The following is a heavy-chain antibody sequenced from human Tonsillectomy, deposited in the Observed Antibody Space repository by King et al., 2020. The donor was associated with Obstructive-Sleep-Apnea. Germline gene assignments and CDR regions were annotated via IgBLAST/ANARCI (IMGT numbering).Heavy chain of an antibody. CDR3: ARSYYDFWSGDHHCYFDL. CDR1: GFTFSSNW. J-gene: IGHJ2*01. CDR2: INSDGSTI. Sequence: VQLVESGGGLVQPGGSLRLSCAASGFTFSSNWMHWVRQAPGKGLVWVSRINSDGSTIRYEDSVKGRVTISRDNAKNTLYLQMNSLRAEDTAVYYCARSYYDFWSGDHHCYFDLWGRGTLVTVSS. V-gene: IGHV3-74*01. D-gene: IGHD3-3*01.